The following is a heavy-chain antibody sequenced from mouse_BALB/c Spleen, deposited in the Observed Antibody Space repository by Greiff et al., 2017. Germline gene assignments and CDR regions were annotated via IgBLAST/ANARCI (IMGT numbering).Heavy chain of an antibody. CDR2: IYPYNGGT. D-gene: IGHD2-1*01. CDR1: GYTFTDYN. Sequence: VQLQQSGPELVKPGASVKISCKASGYTFTDYNMHWVKQSHGKSLEWIGYIYPYNGGTCYNQKVKSKATLAVDNSSSTAYMELRSLTSEDSAVYYCARTTYGNYGYFDVWGAGTTVTVSS. J-gene: IGHJ1*01. CDR3: ARTTYGNYGYFDV. V-gene: IGHV1S29*02.